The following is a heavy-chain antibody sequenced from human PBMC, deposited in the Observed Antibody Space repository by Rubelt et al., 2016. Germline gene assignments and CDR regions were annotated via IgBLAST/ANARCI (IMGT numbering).Heavy chain of an antibody. CDR1: GFTFSSYW. CDR2: IKQDGSEK. J-gene: IGHJ3*02. V-gene: IGHV3-7*04. Sequence: GESGGGLVQPGGSLRLSCAASGFTFSSYWMSWVRQAPGKGLEWVANIKQDGSEKYYVDSVKGRFTISRDNAKNSLYLQMNSLGAEATAVYYCAREGGHIVVVTDAFDIWGQGTMVTVSS. D-gene: IGHD2-21*02. CDR3: AREGGHIVVVTDAFDI.